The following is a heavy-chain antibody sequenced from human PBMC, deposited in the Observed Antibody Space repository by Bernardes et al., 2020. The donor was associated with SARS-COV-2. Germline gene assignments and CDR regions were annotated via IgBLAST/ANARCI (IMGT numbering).Heavy chain of an antibody. Sequence: GGSLRLSCSASGFTFSSYAMHWVRQAPGKGLEYVSAISSNGGSTYYADSVKGRFTISRDNSKNTLYLQMSSLRAEDTAVYYCVKRALVQGVIIALGYWGQGTLVTVSS. D-gene: IGHD3-10*01. CDR1: GFTFSSYA. CDR3: VKRALVQGVIIALGY. J-gene: IGHJ4*02. CDR2: ISSNGGST. V-gene: IGHV3-64D*06.